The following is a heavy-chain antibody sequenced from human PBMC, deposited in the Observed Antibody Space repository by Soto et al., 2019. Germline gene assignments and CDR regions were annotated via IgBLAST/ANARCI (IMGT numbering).Heavy chain of an antibody. J-gene: IGHJ4*02. V-gene: IGHV4-59*11. CDR2: IYYNGNT. Sequence: SETLFLTCTVSGGSISNHYSSWIRQPPGKGLEWIGYIYYNGNTNYNPSLKSRVTMSVDTSKNQFSLKLSSVTAADTAVYYCARSNWYSEYWGQGTLVTVSS. D-gene: IGHD7-27*01. CDR3: ARSNWYSEY. CDR1: GGSISNHY.